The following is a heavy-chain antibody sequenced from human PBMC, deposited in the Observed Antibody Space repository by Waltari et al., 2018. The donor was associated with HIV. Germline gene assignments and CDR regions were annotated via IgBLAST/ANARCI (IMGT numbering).Heavy chain of an antibody. V-gene: IGHV4-34*01. CDR1: GGSSSGYY. CDR3: ARGRGYGSGSDY. Sequence: QVQLQQWGAGLLKPSETLSLTCAVYGGSSSGYYWSWIRQPPGKGLEWIGEINHSGSTNYNPAHKSRVTISVDTSKNQFSLKLSSVTAADTAVYYCARGRGYGSGSDYWGQGTLVTVSS. D-gene: IGHD3-10*01. CDR2: INHSGST. J-gene: IGHJ4*02.